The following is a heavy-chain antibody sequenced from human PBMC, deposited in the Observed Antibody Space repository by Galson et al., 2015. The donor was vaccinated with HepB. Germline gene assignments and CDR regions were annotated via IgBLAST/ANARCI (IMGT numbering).Heavy chain of an antibody. D-gene: IGHD3/OR15-3a*01. CDR3: VRDLGEMVTMIFFDY. Sequence: SVKVSCKASGYTFTSYGISWVRQAPGQGLEWIGWISAYNGNRNYAQKVQGRVTMTTDTSTSTAYMELRSLRSDDTAVYYCVRDLGEMVTMIFFDYWGQGTVVTVSS. CDR1: GYTFTSYG. V-gene: IGHV1-18*01. CDR2: ISAYNGNR. J-gene: IGHJ4*02.